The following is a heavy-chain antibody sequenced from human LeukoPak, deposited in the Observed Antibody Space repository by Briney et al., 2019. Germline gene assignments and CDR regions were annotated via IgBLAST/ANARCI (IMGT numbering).Heavy chain of an antibody. CDR3: ASGYYDSSGYYYLDY. J-gene: IGHJ4*02. CDR1: GGTFSSYA. D-gene: IGHD3-22*01. Sequence: SVKVSCKASGGTFSSYAISWVRQAPGQGLEWMGRIIPIFGTANYAQKFQGRVTITTDESTSTAYMELGSLRSEDTAVYYCASGYYDSSGYYYLDYWGQGTLVTVSS. V-gene: IGHV1-69*05. CDR2: IIPIFGTA.